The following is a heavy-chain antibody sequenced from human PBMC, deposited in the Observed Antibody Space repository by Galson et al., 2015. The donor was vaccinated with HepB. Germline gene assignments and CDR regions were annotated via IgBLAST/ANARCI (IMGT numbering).Heavy chain of an antibody. J-gene: IGHJ6*02. V-gene: IGHV1-69*04. Sequence: SVKVSCKASGGTFSSYTISWVRQVPGQGLEWMGRIIPILGIANYAQKFQGRVTITADKSTSTAYMELSSLRSEDTAVYYCARDKWFGELSHYGMDVWGQGTTVTVSS. CDR2: IIPILGIA. CDR3: ARDKWFGELSHYGMDV. D-gene: IGHD3-10*01. CDR1: GGTFSSYT.